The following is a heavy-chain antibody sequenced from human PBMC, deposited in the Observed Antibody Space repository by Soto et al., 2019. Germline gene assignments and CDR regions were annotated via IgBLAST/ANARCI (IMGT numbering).Heavy chain of an antibody. CDR1: GGTLSSYA. V-gene: IGHV1-69*13. D-gene: IGHD3-10*01. CDR2: IIPIFGTA. CDR3: ARVALITSGFGWFDP. Sequence: ASVKVSCKASGGTLSSYAISWVRQAPGQGLEWMGGIIPIFGTANYAQKFQGRVTITADESTSTAYMELSSLRSEDTAVYYCARVALITSGFGWFDPWGQGTLVTVSS. J-gene: IGHJ5*02.